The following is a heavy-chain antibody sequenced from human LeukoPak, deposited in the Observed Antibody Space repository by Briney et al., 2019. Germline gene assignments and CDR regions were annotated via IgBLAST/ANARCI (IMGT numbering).Heavy chain of an antibody. CDR1: GGSISRGGDY. CDR2: IHYSGSP. J-gene: IGHJ4*02. D-gene: IGHD2-2*01. CDR3: ARPAGYCSTASCYEYFDY. Sequence: SETLSLTCTVSGGSISRGGDYWTWIRQHPGKGLEWIGSIHYSGSPNYNPSLKSRVTISVDTSKGQFSLKLTSVTAADTAVYYCARPAGYCSTASCYEYFDYWGQGTLVTVSS. V-gene: IGHV4-39*01.